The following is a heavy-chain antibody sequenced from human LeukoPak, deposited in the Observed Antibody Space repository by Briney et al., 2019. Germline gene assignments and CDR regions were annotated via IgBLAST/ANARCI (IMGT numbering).Heavy chain of an antibody. J-gene: IGHJ4*02. CDR2: ITNSGGTT. Sequence: GGSLRLSCAASGFTFSSYAMSWVRQAPGKGLEWVSAITNSGGTTYYADSVKGRFTSSRDNSKNTLYLQMNSLRAEDTAVYYCARGEHVDRGVIISPPDYWGQGTLVTVSS. V-gene: IGHV3-23*01. D-gene: IGHD3-10*01. CDR1: GFTFSSYA. CDR3: ARGEHVDRGVIISPPDY.